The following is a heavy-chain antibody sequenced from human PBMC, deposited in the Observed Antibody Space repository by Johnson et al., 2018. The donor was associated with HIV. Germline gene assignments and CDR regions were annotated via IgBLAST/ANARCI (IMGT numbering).Heavy chain of an antibody. CDR3: AKEMEGYYGSGKGDAFDI. CDR1: GFTFDDYA. Sequence: QLVESGGGLVQPGRSLRLSCAASGFTFDDYAVHWVRQAPGKGLEWVAVISYDGSNKYYADSVKGRFTISRDNSKNTLYLQMNSLRAEDTAVYYCAKEMEGYYGSGKGDAFDIWGQGTMVTVSS. CDR2: ISYDGSNK. V-gene: IGHV3-30*18. J-gene: IGHJ3*02. D-gene: IGHD3-10*01.